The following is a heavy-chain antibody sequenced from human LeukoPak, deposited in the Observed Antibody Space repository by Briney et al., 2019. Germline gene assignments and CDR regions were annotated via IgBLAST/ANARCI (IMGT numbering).Heavy chain of an antibody. V-gene: IGHV1-8*01. J-gene: IGHJ6*02. D-gene: IGHD3-9*01. CDR3: ARGLLSHFDWLWYYYYYGMDV. Sequence: HGASLTVSCTAPGDTFTSYDINWVRQATGQGLKWMGWMNPNSGNTGYAQKFQGRVTMTRNTSISTAYMELSSLRSEDTAVYYCARGLLSHFDWLWYYYYYGMDVWGQGTTVTVSS. CDR2: MNPNSGNT. CDR1: GDTFTSYD.